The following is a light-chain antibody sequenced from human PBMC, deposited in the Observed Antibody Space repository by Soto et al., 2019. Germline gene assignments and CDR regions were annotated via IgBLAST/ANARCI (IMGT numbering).Light chain of an antibody. CDR3: QQYGSSATT. CDR1: QSVSSIY. Sequence: EIVLTRAAGTRSLSLGERATLSCRASQSVSSIYLAWYQQKPGQAPRLLIYGASSRATGIPDRFSGSGSGTDFTLPNSRLEPDVVAVYYCQQYGSSATTLGQGTRREI. J-gene: IGKJ5*01. V-gene: IGKV3-20*01. CDR2: GAS.